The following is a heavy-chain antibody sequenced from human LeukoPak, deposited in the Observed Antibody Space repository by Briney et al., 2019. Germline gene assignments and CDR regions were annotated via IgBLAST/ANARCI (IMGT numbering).Heavy chain of an antibody. V-gene: IGHV5-51*01. Sequence: GKSLKISCKGSGYSFTSYWIGWVRQMPGKGLEWMGIIYPGDSDTRYSPSFQGQVTISANKSISTAYLQWSSLKASDTAMYYCASPHSSGYYSAEYFQHWGQGTLVTVSS. CDR1: GYSFTSYW. D-gene: IGHD3-22*01. J-gene: IGHJ1*01. CDR3: ASPHSSGYYSAEYFQH. CDR2: IYPGDSDT.